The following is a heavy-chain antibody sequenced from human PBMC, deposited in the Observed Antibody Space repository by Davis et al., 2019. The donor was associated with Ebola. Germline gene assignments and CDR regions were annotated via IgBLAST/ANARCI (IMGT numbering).Heavy chain of an antibody. CDR2: ISSSSSYI. J-gene: IGHJ4*02. D-gene: IGHD3-10*01. CDR3: ARAVYYYGSGSYSDYFDY. V-gene: IGHV3-21*01. Sequence: GESLKISCAASGFTFSSYAMSWVRQAPGKGLEWVSSISSSSSYIYYADSVKGRFTISRDNAKNSLYLQMNSLRAEDTAVYYCARAVYYYGSGSYSDYFDYWGQGTLVTVSS. CDR1: GFTFSSYA.